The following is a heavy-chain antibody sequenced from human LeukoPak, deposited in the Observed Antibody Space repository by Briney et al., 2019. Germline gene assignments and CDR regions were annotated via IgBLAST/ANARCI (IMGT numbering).Heavy chain of an antibody. Sequence: PGGSLRLSCAASGFTFSNYWMSWVRQAPGKGLEWVANINPDGSGKNYVDSVKGRFTISRDNDKNFLYLEMNSLRGEDTALYCCDADALNLGTEAFGTSGHGTVGTASS. V-gene: IGHV3-7*01. J-gene: IGHJ3*02. CDR2: INPDGSGK. D-gene: IGHD3-16*01. CDR1: GFTFSNYW. CDR3: DADALNLGTEAFGT.